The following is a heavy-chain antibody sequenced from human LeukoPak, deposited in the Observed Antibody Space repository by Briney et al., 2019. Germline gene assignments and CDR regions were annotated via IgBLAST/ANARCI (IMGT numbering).Heavy chain of an antibody. J-gene: IGHJ1*01. CDR1: GVSIRTTTW. V-gene: IGHV4-4*02. CDR3: ARAGGREWELPPL. D-gene: IGHD1-26*01. CDR2: IYHSGDT. Sequence: SETLSLTCAVSGVSIRTTTWWSWVRQSPGKGLEWIGEIYHSGDTNYNPSLESRVTISVDKSKNQFSLKLSSVTAADTAVYYCARAGGREWELPPLWGQGTLVTVSS.